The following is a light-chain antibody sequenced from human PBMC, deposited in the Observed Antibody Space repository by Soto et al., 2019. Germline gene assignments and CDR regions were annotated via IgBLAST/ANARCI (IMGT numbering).Light chain of an antibody. Sequence: ESVLTQSPVTLSLSPGERATLSCRASQSVSSSLAWYQQKPGQAPRLLIYDASMRATGTPARFSGSGSGTDFTLTISSLEPEDFAVYYCQQRSTWPLTFGGGTKVEIK. CDR1: QSVSSS. V-gene: IGKV3-11*01. J-gene: IGKJ4*01. CDR3: QQRSTWPLT. CDR2: DAS.